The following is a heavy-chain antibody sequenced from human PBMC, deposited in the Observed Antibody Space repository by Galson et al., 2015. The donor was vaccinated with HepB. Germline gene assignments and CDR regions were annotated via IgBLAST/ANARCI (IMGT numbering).Heavy chain of an antibody. D-gene: IGHD6-13*01. CDR1: GYSFTKCG. CDR2: ISANNGNT. Sequence: SVKVSCKASGYSFTKCGINWVRQAPGQGLEWMGWISANNGNTYYAQKFQGRVTMTADTSTTTVYMELRSLRSDDTAVYYCARGPQHDSWGQGTLVTVSS. CDR3: ARGPQHDS. J-gene: IGHJ4*02. V-gene: IGHV1-18*04.